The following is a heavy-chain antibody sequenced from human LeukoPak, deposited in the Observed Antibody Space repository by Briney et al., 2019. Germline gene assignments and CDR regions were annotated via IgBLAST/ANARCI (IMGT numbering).Heavy chain of an antibody. D-gene: IGHD3-3*01. V-gene: IGHV3-74*01. CDR3: AILRFLEWFDY. Sequence: GGSLRLSCAASGFTFSSYWMHWVRQAPGKGLVWVSRINSDGSSTSYADSVKGRFTISRDNAKNTLYLQMNSLRAEDTAVYYCAILRFLEWFDYWGQGTLVTVSS. CDR2: INSDGSST. CDR1: GFTFSSYW. J-gene: IGHJ4*02.